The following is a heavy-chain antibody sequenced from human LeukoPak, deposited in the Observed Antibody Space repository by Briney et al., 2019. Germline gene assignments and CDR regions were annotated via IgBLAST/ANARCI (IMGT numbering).Heavy chain of an antibody. CDR1: GFTFDRFT. V-gene: IGHV3-43*01. Sequence: GGSLRLSCAASGFTFDRFTINWVRQTPGKGLEWVSLINRRGHTFYADSVKGRFTIPRDNSRNSVFLQMNSLRPEDTALYHCAKEVDCPSDCLFFHSWGQGTLVTVSS. D-gene: IGHD2-21*02. CDR2: INRRGHT. CDR3: AKEVDCPSDCLFFHS. J-gene: IGHJ4*02.